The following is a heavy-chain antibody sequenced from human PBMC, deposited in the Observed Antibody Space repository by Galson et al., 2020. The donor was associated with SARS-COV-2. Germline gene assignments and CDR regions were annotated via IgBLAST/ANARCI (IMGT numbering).Heavy chain of an antibody. CDR1: GGSFSGYY. Sequence: SETLSLTCAVYGGSFSGYYWRWIRQPPGKGLEWIGEINHSGSTNYNPSLKSRVTISVDTSKNQFSLKLSSVTAADTAVYYCARGRYSSSWYGVRSWFDPWGQGTLVTVSS. CDR2: INHSGST. V-gene: IGHV4-34*01. J-gene: IGHJ5*02. D-gene: IGHD6-13*01. CDR3: ARGRYSSSWYGVRSWFDP.